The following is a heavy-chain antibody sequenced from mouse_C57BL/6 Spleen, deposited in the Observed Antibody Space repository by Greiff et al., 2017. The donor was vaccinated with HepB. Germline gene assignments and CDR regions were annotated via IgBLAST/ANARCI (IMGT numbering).Heavy chain of an antibody. CDR1: GYSITSGYY. CDR3: ARGGIYYDYDRSLYFDV. D-gene: IGHD2-4*01. V-gene: IGHV3-6*01. Sequence: VQLQQSGPGLVKPSQSLSLTCSVTGYSITSGYYWNWIRQFPGNKLEWMGYISYDGSNNYNPSLKNRISITRDTSKNQFFLKLNSVTTEDTATYYCARGGIYYDYDRSLYFDVWGTGTTVTVSS. J-gene: IGHJ1*03. CDR2: ISYDGSN.